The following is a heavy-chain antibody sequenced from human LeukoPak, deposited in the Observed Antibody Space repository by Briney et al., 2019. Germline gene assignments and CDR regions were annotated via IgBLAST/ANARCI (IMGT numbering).Heavy chain of an antibody. Sequence: GGSLRLSCAASGFTFSSYAINWVRQAPGKGLEWVSYISSSSSTYYADSVKGRFTISRDNAKNSLYLQMNSLRAEDTAVYYCARFGDYELDYWGQGTLVTVSS. V-gene: IGHV3-48*01. CDR2: ISSSSST. D-gene: IGHD4-17*01. J-gene: IGHJ4*02. CDR1: GFTFSSYA. CDR3: ARFGDYELDY.